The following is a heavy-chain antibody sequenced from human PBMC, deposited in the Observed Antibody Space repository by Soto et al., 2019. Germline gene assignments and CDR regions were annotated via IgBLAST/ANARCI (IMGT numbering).Heavy chain of an antibody. J-gene: IGHJ4*02. CDR2: ISSSSSYI. CDR3: ARDRGGYCSGIICSPFDH. D-gene: IGHD2-15*01. Sequence: GGSLRLSCAASGFTFSSYSMNWVRQAPGKGLEWVSSISSSSSYIYYAGSVKGRFTISRDNAKNSLYLQMNSLRAEDTAVYYCARDRGGYCSGIICSPFDHWGQGTRVTVSS. V-gene: IGHV3-21*01. CDR1: GFTFSSYS.